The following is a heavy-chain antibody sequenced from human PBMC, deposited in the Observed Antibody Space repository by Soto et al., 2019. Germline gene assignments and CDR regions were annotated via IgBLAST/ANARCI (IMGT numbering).Heavy chain of an antibody. CDR3: ANPDCSGGICRDY. J-gene: IGHJ4*02. D-gene: IGHD2-15*01. CDR2: ISYDGANK. Sequence: PGGSLRLSCAASRFPFSSYNMHWVRQAPGKGLEWVAVISYDGANKYYADSVKGRFIISRDNSKNTLYLQMNSLRPEDTAVYYCANPDCSGGICRDYWGQGTLVTVSS. V-gene: IGHV3-30-3*01. CDR1: RFPFSSYN.